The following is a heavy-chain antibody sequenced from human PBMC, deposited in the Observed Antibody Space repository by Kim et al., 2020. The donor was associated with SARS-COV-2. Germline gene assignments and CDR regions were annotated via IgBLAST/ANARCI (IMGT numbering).Heavy chain of an antibody. Sequence: SETLSLTCAVYGGSFSGYYWSWIRQPPGKGLEWIGEINHSGSTNYNPSFKSRVTISVDTSKNQFSLKLSSVTAADTAVYYCARARRITIFGVVIARNWF. CDR2: INHSGST. D-gene: IGHD3-3*01. V-gene: IGHV4-34*01. J-gene: IGHJ5*01. CDR1: GGSFSGYY. CDR3: ARARRITIFGVVIARNWF.